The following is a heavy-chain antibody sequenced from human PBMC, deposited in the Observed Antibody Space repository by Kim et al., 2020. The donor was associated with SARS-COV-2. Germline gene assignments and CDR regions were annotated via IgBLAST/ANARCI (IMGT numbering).Heavy chain of an antibody. D-gene: IGHD3-9*01. CDR3: AGAGILRYFDWDYYYYGMDV. CDR2: IYTSGST. CDR1: GGSISSYY. Sequence: SETLSLTCTVSGGSISSYYWSWIRQPAGKGLEWIGRIYTSGSTNYNPSLKSRVTMSVDTSKNQFSLKLSPVTAADTAVYYCAGAGILRYFDWDYYYYGMDVWGQGTTVTVSS. V-gene: IGHV4-4*07. J-gene: IGHJ6*02.